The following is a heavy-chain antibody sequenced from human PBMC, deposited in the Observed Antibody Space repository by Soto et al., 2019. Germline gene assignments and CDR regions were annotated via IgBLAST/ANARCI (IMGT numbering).Heavy chain of an antibody. CDR3: ARSYSSSSSFDY. Sequence: SETLSLTCTVSGGSISSYYWSWIRQPAGKGLEWIGRIYTSGSTNYNPSLKSRVTMSVDTSKNQFSLKLGSVTAADTAVYYCARSYSSSSSFDYWGQGTLVTVSS. CDR1: GGSISSYY. J-gene: IGHJ4*02. V-gene: IGHV4-4*07. CDR2: IYTSGST. D-gene: IGHD6-6*01.